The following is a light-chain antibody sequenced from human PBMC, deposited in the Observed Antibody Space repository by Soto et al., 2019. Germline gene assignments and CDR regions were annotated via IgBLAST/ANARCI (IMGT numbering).Light chain of an antibody. J-gene: IGLJ2*01. CDR1: TVAVTSGYY. Sequence: QTVVTQEPSLTVSPGGTVTLTCASSTVAVTSGYYPNWFQQKPVQAPRALIXXXSXXXXXXXAXXSXSLLGGKAALPLSGVQPEXEAEYYCLLYYGGAQVFGGGTKLTVL. V-gene: IGLV7-43*01. CDR3: LLYYGGAQV. CDR2: XXS.